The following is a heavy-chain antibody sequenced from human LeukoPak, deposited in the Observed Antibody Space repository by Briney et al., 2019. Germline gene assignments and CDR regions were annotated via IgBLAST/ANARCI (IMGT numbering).Heavy chain of an antibody. CDR1: GFIFSRYG. CDR3: AELGITMIGGV. V-gene: IGHV3-48*03. Sequence: GGSLRLSRAASGFIFSRYGMSWVRQAPGKGLEWVSYISSSGSTIYYADSVKGRFTISRDNAKNSLYLQMNSLRAEDTAVYYCAELGITMIGGVWGKGTTVTISS. J-gene: IGHJ6*04. D-gene: IGHD3-10*02. CDR2: ISSSGSTI.